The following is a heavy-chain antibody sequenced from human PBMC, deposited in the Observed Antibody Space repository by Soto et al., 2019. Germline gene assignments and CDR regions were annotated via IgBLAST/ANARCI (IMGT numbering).Heavy chain of an antibody. CDR2: IGDSGVNT. CDR1: GFTFSSYA. CDR3: ARERGSGWTFEY. D-gene: IGHD6-19*01. V-gene: IGHV3-23*01. Sequence: PGGSLRLSCAASGFTFSSYAMTWVRQAPGEGLEWVSTIGDSGVNTYYADSVKGRFTISRDNVQNSLYLQMHSLRAEDTAVYYCARERGSGWTFEYWGQGTLVTVSS. J-gene: IGHJ4*02.